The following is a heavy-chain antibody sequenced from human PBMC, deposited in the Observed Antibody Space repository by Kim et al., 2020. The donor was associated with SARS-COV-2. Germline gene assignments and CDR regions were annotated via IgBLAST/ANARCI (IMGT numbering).Heavy chain of an antibody. D-gene: IGHD2-2*01. V-gene: IGHV1-3*01. J-gene: IGHJ5*02. CDR3: ARGLLGDVVPAAMGGWFDP. CDR2: INAGNGNT. Sequence: ASVKVSCKASGYTFTSYAMHWVRQAPGQRLEWMGWINAGNGNTKYSQKFQGRVTITRDTSASTAYMELSSLRSEDTAVYYCARGLLGDVVPAAMGGWFDPWGQGTLVTVSS. CDR1: GYTFTSYA.